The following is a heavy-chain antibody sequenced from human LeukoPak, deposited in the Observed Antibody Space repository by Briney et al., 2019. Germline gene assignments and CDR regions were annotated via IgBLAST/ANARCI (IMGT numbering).Heavy chain of an antibody. J-gene: IGHJ4*02. D-gene: IGHD4-17*01. V-gene: IGHV3-30-3*01. CDR1: GLTFSSYA. CDR3: ARAPEYGDSLDY. Sequence: GGSLRLSCAASGLTFSSYAMHWVRQAPGKGLEWVAVISYDGSNKYYADSVKGRFTISRDNSKNTLYLQMNSLRAEDTAVYYCARAPEYGDSLDYWGQGTLVTVSP. CDR2: ISYDGSNK.